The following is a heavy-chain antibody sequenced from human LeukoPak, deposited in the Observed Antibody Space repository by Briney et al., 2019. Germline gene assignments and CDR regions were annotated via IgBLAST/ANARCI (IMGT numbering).Heavy chain of an antibody. CDR3: ARRDETLGYCSSTSCYSQAVDY. V-gene: IGHV5-51*01. J-gene: IGHJ4*02. Sequence: GESLKISCKGSGYSFTSYWIGWVRQMPGKGLEWMGIIYPGDSETRYSPSFQGQVTISADKSISTAYLQWSSLKASDTAMYYCARRDETLGYCSSTSCYSQAVDYWGQGTLVTVSS. CDR1: GYSFTSYW. D-gene: IGHD2-2*01. CDR2: IYPGDSET.